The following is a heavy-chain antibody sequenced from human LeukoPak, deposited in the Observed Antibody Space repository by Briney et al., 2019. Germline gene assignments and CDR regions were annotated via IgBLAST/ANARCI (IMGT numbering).Heavy chain of an antibody. Sequence: RSSETLSLTCTVSGGSISSSSYYWGWIRQPPGKGLEWIGSIYYSGSTYYNPSLKSRVTISVDTSKNQFSLKLSSVTAADTAVYYCARLEEWELVSLWGQGTLVTVSS. V-gene: IGHV4-39*01. J-gene: IGHJ4*02. D-gene: IGHD1-26*01. CDR2: IYYSGST. CDR1: GGSISSSSYY. CDR3: ARLEEWELVSL.